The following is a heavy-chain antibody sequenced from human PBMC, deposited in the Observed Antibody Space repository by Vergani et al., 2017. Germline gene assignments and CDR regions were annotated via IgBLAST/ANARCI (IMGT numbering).Heavy chain of an antibody. CDR2: ISYDGSNK. J-gene: IGHJ4*02. Sequence: QVQLVESGGGVVQPGRSLRLSCAASGFTFSSYAMHWFRQAPGKGLEWVAVISYDGSNKYYADSVKGRFTISRDNSKNTLYLQMNSLRAEDTAVYYCATDIVATSRWRVDYWGQGTLVTVSS. CDR1: GFTFSSYA. V-gene: IGHV3-30*01. CDR3: ATDIVATSRWRVDY. D-gene: IGHD5-12*01.